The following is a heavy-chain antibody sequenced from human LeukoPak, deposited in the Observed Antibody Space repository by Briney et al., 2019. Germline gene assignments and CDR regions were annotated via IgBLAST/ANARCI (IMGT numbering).Heavy chain of an antibody. V-gene: IGHV4-34*01. CDR3: ARLALRRDYFDY. D-gene: IGHD3-10*01. J-gene: IGHJ4*02. CDR2: INHSGST. CDR1: GGSFSGYY. Sequence: SETLSLTCAVYGGSFSGYYWSWIRQPPGKGLEWIGEINHSGSTNYNPSLKSRVTISVDTSKNQFSLKLSSVTAADTAVYYCARLALRRDYFDYWGQGTLVTVSS.